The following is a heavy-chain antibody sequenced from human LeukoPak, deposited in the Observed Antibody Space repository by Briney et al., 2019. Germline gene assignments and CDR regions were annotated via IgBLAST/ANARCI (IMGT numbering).Heavy chain of an antibody. Sequence: PGGSLRLSCAASGFTVSSNYMSWVRQAPGKGLEWVSVIYTDGSTYHADSVKGRFTISRDNSKNTVYLQMSSLRADDTAVYYCARDIDCNGDNCPFDYWGQGTPVTVSS. J-gene: IGHJ4*02. D-gene: IGHD2-15*01. CDR2: IYTDGST. CDR1: GFTVSSNY. V-gene: IGHV3-53*01. CDR3: ARDIDCNGDNCPFDY.